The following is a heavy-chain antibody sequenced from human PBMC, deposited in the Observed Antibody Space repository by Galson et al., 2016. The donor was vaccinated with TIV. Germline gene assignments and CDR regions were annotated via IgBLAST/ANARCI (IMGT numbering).Heavy chain of an antibody. CDR3: ARSPHSAYGTFSDY. V-gene: IGHV1-69*04. Sequence: SVKVSCKASGGTFRSYALSWVRQAPGQGLEWMGRIIPILGMTNYAQRFQGRVTITADRSATTAYMELNSLRSEDTAVYYCARSPHSAYGTFSDYWGQGTLVTVSS. CDR2: IIPILGMT. D-gene: IGHD5-12*01. J-gene: IGHJ4*02. CDR1: GGTFRSYA.